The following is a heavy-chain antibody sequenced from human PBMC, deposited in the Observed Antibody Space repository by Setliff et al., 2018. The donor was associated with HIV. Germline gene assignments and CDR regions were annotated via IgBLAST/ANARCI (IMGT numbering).Heavy chain of an antibody. Sequence: SETLSLTCTVSGDSINKYYWSWIRQPPGKGLEWIGFIYISGSTMYNPSLKSRVTMSIDTSKNQISLKLNSVTAADTATYYCARSNPGITAGLLAYWGPGTLVTVSS. CDR2: IYISGST. CDR3: ARSNPGITAGLLAY. J-gene: IGHJ4*02. D-gene: IGHD6-13*01. V-gene: IGHV4-4*09. CDR1: GDSINKYY.